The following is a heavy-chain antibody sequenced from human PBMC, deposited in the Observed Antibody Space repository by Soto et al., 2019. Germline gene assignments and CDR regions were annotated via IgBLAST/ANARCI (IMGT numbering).Heavy chain of an antibody. CDR3: ATGGVIAEWGRTSPFFHGLDV. J-gene: IGHJ6*02. CDR1: GYTFTDLS. CDR2: FDPEEDET. Sequence: ASVKVSCKVSGYTFTDLSVHWVRQAPGKGLEWMGGFDPEEDETIYAQKFQGRVAMTEDTSTDTAYMELSSLTSEDTAMYYCATGGVIAEWGRTSPFFHGLDVWGQGTAVTVSS. V-gene: IGHV1-24*01. D-gene: IGHD3-3*01.